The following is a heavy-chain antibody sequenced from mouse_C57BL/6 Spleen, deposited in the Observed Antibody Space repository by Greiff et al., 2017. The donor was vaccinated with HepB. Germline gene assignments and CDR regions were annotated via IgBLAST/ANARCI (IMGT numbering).Heavy chain of an antibody. CDR2: ISYSGST. J-gene: IGHJ4*01. D-gene: IGHD2-1*01. Sequence: EVQGVESGPGLAKPSQSLSLTCSVPGYSITSDYWNWIRKFPGNKLEYMGYISYSGSTYYNPSLKSRISITRDTSTNQYYLQLNSVTTEDTATYYCARYYYGNYDAMDYWGQGTSVTVSA. CDR1: GYSITSDY. CDR3: ARYYYGNYDAMDY. V-gene: IGHV3-8*01.